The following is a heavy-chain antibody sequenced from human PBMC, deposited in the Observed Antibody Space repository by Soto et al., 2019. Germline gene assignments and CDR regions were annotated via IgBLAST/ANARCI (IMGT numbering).Heavy chain of an antibody. CDR2: INSDATII. Sequence: PGWSLRLSCAVSGITFRSYWLHWIRQAPGKGLVWVSHINSDATIINYADSVKGRFTISRDNARNTLYLQMNSLRVDDTAIYYGASDAAEGLKFWGQGTLVTVSS. CDR1: GITFRSYW. V-gene: IGHV3-74*01. D-gene: IGHD6-13*01. CDR3: ASDAAEGLKF. J-gene: IGHJ4*02.